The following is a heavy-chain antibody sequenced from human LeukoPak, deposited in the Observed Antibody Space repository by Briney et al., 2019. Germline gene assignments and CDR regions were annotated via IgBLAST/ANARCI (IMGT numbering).Heavy chain of an antibody. CDR3: ARGRYGGDH. CDR2: ISVHNGNT. CDR1: GYTFTGFG. J-gene: IGHJ4*02. V-gene: IGHV1-18*01. D-gene: IGHD4/OR15-4a*01. Sequence: ASVKVSCKTSGYTFTGFGVTWVRQAPGQGLEWVGTISVHNGNTSFAQKLQGRVTLTTDTSTNTAFMDLRSLRSDDTAVYYCARGRYGGDHWGPGTLVIVSS.